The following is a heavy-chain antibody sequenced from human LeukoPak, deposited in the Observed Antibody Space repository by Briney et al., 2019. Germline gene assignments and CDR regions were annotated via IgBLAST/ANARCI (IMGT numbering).Heavy chain of an antibody. D-gene: IGHD3-16*01. CDR2: ISGSGGST. J-gene: IGHJ5*02. CDR3: ARDTSMITFGGSNWFDP. V-gene: IGHV3-23*01. CDR1: GFTFSSYA. Sequence: PGGSLRLSCAASGFTFSSYAMSWVRQAPGKGLEWVSAISGSGGSTYYADSVKGRFTISRDNSKNTLYLQMNSLRAEDTAVYYCARDTSMITFGGSNWFDPWGQGTLVTVSS.